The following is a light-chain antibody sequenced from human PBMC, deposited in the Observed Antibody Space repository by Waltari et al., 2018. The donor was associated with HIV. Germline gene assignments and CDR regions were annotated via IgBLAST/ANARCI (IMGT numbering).Light chain of an antibody. CDR1: SSDVGGYKY. Sequence: QSALTQPRSVSGSPGQSVTISCTGTSSDVGGYKYVSWYQQHPGKAPKLMIYDVSKRPSGVPDRFSGSKSGNTASLTISGLQAEDEADYYCCSYAGSYNYVFGIGTKVTVL. J-gene: IGLJ1*01. CDR2: DVS. V-gene: IGLV2-11*01. CDR3: CSYAGSYNYV.